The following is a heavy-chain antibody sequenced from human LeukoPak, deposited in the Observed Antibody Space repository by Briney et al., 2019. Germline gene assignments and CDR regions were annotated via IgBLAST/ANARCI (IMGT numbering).Heavy chain of an antibody. V-gene: IGHV3-74*01. CDR1: GFTFSSYW. CDR3: ARVATVVTYYYYYYMDV. CDR2: INSDGSST. J-gene: IGHJ6*03. D-gene: IGHD4-23*01. Sequence: RSGGSLRLSCAASGFTFSSYWMHWVRQAPGKGLVWVSRINSDGSSTSYADSVKGRFTISRDNAKNTLYLQMNSLRAEDTAVYYCARVATVVTYYYYYYMDVWGKGTTVTISS.